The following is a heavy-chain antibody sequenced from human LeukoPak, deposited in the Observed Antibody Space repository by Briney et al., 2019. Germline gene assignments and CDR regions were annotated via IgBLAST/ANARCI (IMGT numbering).Heavy chain of an antibody. V-gene: IGHV5-51*01. CDR1: GYSFTSYW. CDR2: IYPGDSDT. D-gene: IGHD2-15*01. CDR3: AREYCSGGSCYQSTHYYMDV. Sequence: GESLKISCKGSGYSFTSYWIGWVRQMPGKGLEWMGIIYPGDSDTRYSPSFQGQVTISVDKSISTAYLQWSSLKASDTAMYYCAREYCSGGSCYQSTHYYMDVWGKGTTVTVPS. J-gene: IGHJ6*03.